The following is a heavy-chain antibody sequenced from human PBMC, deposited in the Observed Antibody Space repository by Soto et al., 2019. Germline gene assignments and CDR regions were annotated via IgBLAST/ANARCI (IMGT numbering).Heavy chain of an antibody. CDR1: GYACTTYG. D-gene: IGHD1-1*01. J-gene: IGHJ6*03. CDR3: ARDLGLEVPIHMDV. CDR2: ISTYNGKT. Sequence: ASVKVSCKASGYACTTYGFSWVGPAPGQGLEWMGCISTYNGKTQYAQKLQGRVTMTTDTSKTTAYMELRILRSDDTAVYFGARDLGLEVPIHMDVWG. V-gene: IGHV1-18*01.